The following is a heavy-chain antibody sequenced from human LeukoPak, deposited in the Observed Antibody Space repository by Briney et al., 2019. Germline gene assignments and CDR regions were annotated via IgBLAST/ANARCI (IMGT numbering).Heavy chain of an antibody. J-gene: IGHJ3*02. CDR1: GFTFSSFS. Sequence: AGGSLRLSCAASGFTFSSFSMNWVRQAPGKGLEWVSYISSSSSTIYYADSVKGRFTISRDNAKNSLYLQMNSLRAEDTAVYYCARTRGYSYGFDAFDIWGQGTMVTVS. D-gene: IGHD5-18*01. V-gene: IGHV3-48*01. CDR3: ARTRGYSYGFDAFDI. CDR2: ISSSSSTI.